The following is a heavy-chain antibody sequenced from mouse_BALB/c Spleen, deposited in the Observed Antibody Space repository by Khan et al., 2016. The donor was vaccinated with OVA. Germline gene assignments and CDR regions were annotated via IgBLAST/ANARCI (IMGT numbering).Heavy chain of an antibody. V-gene: IGHV2-9-2*01. Sequence: QLEESGPGLVAPPQSLSITCTVSGFSLTSYDISWICQPPGKGLEWLGVIWTGGGTNYNSAFMSRLSISKDNSKSQVFLKMNSLQTDDTAIYYCVRDYRYDDYFDYWGQSPTLTVSS. D-gene: IGHD2-14*01. CDR2: IWTGGGT. CDR3: VRDYRYDDYFDY. J-gene: IGHJ2*01. CDR1: GFSLTSYD.